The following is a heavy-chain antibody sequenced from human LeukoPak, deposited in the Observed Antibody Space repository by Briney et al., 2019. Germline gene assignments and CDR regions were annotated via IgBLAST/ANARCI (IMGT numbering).Heavy chain of an antibody. CDR3: ARVRVSSGHHPWYFDY. J-gene: IGHJ4*02. CDR1: GGSISSYY. Sequence: SETPSLTCTVSGGSISSYYWSWIRQSPGKGLEWIGYIYYSGSTDYNPSLKSRATISVDTSKNQFSLKLSSVTAADTAVYYCARVRVSSGHHPWYFDYWGQGTLVTVTS. CDR2: IYYSGST. D-gene: IGHD3-22*01. V-gene: IGHV4-59*01.